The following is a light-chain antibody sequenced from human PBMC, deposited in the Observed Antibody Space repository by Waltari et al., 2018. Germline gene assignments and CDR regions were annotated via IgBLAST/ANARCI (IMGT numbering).Light chain of an antibody. J-gene: IGKJ1*01. CDR2: WAS. CDR3: QQYYSTPPT. Sequence: DIVMTQSPDSLAVSLGERATINCKSSQSVLYSSNNKNYLAWYQQKPGQPPKLLIYWASTRESGVPDRFSGSGSGTDFTLTISSLQAEDVAVYYCQQYYSTPPTFVQGTKVEIK. CDR1: QSVLYSSNNKNY. V-gene: IGKV4-1*01.